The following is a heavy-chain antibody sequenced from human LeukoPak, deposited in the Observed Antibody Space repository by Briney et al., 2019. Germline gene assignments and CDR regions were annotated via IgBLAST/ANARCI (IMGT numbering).Heavy chain of an antibody. CDR2: INHSGST. V-gene: IGHV4-34*01. Sequence: SETLSLTCAVYGGSFSGYYWSWIRQPPGKGLEWIGEINHSGSTNYNPSLKSRVTISVDKSKNQFSLKLSSVTAADTAVYYCARDWTGWGQGTLVTVSS. CDR1: GGSFSGYY. J-gene: IGHJ4*02. CDR3: ARDWTG. D-gene: IGHD3/OR15-3a*01.